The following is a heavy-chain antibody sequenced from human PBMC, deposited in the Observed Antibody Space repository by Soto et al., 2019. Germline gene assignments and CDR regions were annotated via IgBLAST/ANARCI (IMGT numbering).Heavy chain of an antibody. D-gene: IGHD2-2*01. CDR2: IYIAGGT. Sequence: EVQLVESGGGLVQPGGSLRLSCAASGFTVTTNYMTWVRQAPGKGLEWVSLIYIAGGTKYADSVKGRFTISRDSSKNTLYHQMNSVRGEGTAVYYCARGYCNGTNCYANWVDPLGEGTLVTVSS. CDR1: GFTVTTNY. CDR3: ARGYCNGTNCYANWVDP. V-gene: IGHV3-66*01. J-gene: IGHJ5*02.